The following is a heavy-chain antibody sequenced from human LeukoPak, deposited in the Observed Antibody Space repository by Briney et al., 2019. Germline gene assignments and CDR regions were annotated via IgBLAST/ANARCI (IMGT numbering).Heavy chain of an antibody. V-gene: IGHV4-38-2*02. D-gene: IGHD6-19*01. Sequence: PSETLSLTCTVSGYSISSGYYWGWIRQPPGKGLEWIGSIYHSGSTYYNPSLKSRVTISVDTPKNQFSLKLSSVTAADTAVYYCARDAVAGPFDYWGQGTLVTVSS. J-gene: IGHJ4*02. CDR3: ARDAVAGPFDY. CDR2: IYHSGST. CDR1: GYSISSGYY.